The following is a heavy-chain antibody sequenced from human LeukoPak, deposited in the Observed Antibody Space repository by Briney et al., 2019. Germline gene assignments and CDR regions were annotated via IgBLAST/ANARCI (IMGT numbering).Heavy chain of an antibody. Sequence: ASVKVSCKASGGTFNSYAISWVRQAPGQGLEWMGGIIPIFGTANYAQKFQGRVTITADESTSTAYMELSSLRSEDTAVYYCARVGATGFAFDIWGQGTMVTVSS. D-gene: IGHD1-26*01. CDR1: GGTFNSYA. V-gene: IGHV1-69*13. J-gene: IGHJ3*02. CDR2: IIPIFGTA. CDR3: ARVGATGFAFDI.